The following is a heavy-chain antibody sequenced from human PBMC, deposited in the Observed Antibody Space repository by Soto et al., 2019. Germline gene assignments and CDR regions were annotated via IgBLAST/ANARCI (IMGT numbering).Heavy chain of an antibody. Sequence: GASVKVSCKASGYTFTSYGISWVRQAPGQGLEWMGWISAYNGNTNYAQKLQGRVTMTTDTSTSTAYIELRSLRSDDTAVYYCARWYDFWSGYHTNPRVNWFDPWGQGTLVTVSS. D-gene: IGHD3-3*01. CDR3: ARWYDFWSGYHTNPRVNWFDP. CDR1: GYTFTSYG. J-gene: IGHJ5*02. V-gene: IGHV1-18*01. CDR2: ISAYNGNT.